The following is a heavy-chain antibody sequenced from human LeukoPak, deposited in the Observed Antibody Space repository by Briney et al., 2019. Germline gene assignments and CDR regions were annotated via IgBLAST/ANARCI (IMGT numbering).Heavy chain of an antibody. D-gene: IGHD3-22*01. CDR2: ISSSGSTI. CDR1: GFTFSSYS. Sequence: GGSLRLSCAASGFTFSSYSMNWVRQAPGKGLEWVSYISSSGSTIYYADSVKGRFTISRDNAKNSLYLQMNSLRAEDTAVYYCARCDSSGYYFYYYYYMDVWGKGTTVTVSS. V-gene: IGHV3-48*04. J-gene: IGHJ6*03. CDR3: ARCDSSGYYFYYYYYMDV.